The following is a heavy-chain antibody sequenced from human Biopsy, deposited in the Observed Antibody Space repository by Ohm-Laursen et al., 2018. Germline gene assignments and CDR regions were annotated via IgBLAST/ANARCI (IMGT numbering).Heavy chain of an antibody. CDR1: GFTFSSYA. D-gene: IGHD5-18*01. CDR3: AKDRYNYTPIGGFSMDV. Sequence: SLRLSCTASGFTFSSYAMNWVRQAPGKGLEWVAFIFYDGSNTYYADSVKGRFTISRDNSRDTLYLQMSSLRAEDTAVYYCAKDRYNYTPIGGFSMDVWGQGTTVTVSS. V-gene: IGHV3-30*18. CDR2: IFYDGSNT. J-gene: IGHJ6*02.